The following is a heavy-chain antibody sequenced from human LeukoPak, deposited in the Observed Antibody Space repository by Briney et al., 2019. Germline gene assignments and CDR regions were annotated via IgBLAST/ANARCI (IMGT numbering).Heavy chain of an antibody. V-gene: IGHV3-30*18. J-gene: IGHJ4*02. Sequence: GGSLRLSCAASGFTFSSYGMHWVRQAPGKGLEWVAVISYDGRNKHYPDSVKGRFTISRDISTDTLWLQMDSLRTEDTAVYYCAKGPLRGTAAAIDYWGQGTLVTVSS. CDR3: AKGPLRGTAAAIDY. D-gene: IGHD2-2*01. CDR2: ISYDGRNK. CDR1: GFTFSSYG.